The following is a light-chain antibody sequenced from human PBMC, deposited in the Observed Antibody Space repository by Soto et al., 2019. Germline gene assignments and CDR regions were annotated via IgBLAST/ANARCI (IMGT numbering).Light chain of an antibody. CDR1: QSISSN. CDR2: DAS. Sequence: EMVMTQSPTTLSVSPGERATLSCRASQSISSNLAWYQQKPGQAPRLLIYDASTRATGVPARFSGSGSGTEFTLTNSSLQSEAFAVYYCQQYSNWPPCTFGQGTKVEIK. CDR3: QQYSNWPPCT. J-gene: IGKJ1*01. V-gene: IGKV3-15*01.